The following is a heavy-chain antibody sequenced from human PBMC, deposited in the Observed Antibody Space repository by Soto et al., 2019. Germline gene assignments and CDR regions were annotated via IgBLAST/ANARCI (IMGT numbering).Heavy chain of an antibody. Sequence: PGESLKISCKGSGYSFTDFWIVWVLHMPWKGLEWMGMIYIGDSDTRYSPSFQGQVTISADKSITTAYLQWSSLKASDTAMYYCARYCSGGSCSSDRPMDVWGRGTTLTVSS. V-gene: IGHV5-51*01. CDR2: IYIGDSDT. CDR3: ARYCSGGSCSSDRPMDV. J-gene: IGHJ6*02. CDR1: GYSFTDFW. D-gene: IGHD2-15*01.